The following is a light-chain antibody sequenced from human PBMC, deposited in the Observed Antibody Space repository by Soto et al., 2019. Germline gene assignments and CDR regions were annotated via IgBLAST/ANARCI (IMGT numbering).Light chain of an antibody. Sequence: EIVMTQSPATLSVSPGERATLSCRASQSVSSNLAWYQQKPGQAPRLLISDASNRATGVPARFSGSGSGTDFTLIISSLEPEDFAVYYCQQRSNWPLSFGGGTKVEI. CDR1: QSVSSN. CDR2: DAS. CDR3: QQRSNWPLS. V-gene: IGKV3-11*01. J-gene: IGKJ4*01.